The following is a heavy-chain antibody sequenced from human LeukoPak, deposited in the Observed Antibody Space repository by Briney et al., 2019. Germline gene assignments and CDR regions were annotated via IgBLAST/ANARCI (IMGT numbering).Heavy chain of an antibody. CDR3: ARRRGGFGEGEFDY. Sequence: SETLSLTCTVSGVSISGFYWNWIRQPPRKGLEWVGYSHTSGSISSNPSLNSRVAFSMHTSENQVSLRLSSVTATDTAVYYCARRRGGFGEGEFDYWGQGIPVTVST. V-gene: IGHV4-4*08. CDR1: GVSISGFY. D-gene: IGHD3-10*01. J-gene: IGHJ4*02. CDR2: SHTSGSI.